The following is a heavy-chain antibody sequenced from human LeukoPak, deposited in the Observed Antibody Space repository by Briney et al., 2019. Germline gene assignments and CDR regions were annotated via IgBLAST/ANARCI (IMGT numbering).Heavy chain of an antibody. CDR1: GCSISSYY. CDR3: ARASATLSYYYYYYMDV. CDR2: IYTSGST. Sequence: SETLSLTCTVSGCSISSYYWSWIRQPPGKGLEWIGYIYTSGSTNYNPSLKSRVTISVDTSKNQFSLKLSSVTAADTAVYYCARASATLSYYYYYYMDVWGRGTTVTVSS. J-gene: IGHJ6*03. V-gene: IGHV4-4*09. D-gene: IGHD2-15*01.